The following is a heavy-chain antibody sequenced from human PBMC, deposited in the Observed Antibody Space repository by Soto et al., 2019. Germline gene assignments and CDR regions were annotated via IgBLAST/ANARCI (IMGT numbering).Heavy chain of an antibody. D-gene: IGHD3-10*01. CDR3: ARPGYGSGLGY. CDR2: IGTAGDT. CDR1: GFTFSSYD. Sequence: EVQLVESGGGLVQPGGSLRLSCAASGFTFSSYDMHWVRQATGKGLEWVSAIGTAGDTYYPGSVKGRFTISRENAKNSLYLQMNSLRAEDTAVYYCARPGYGSGLGYWGQGTLVTVSS. J-gene: IGHJ4*02. V-gene: IGHV3-13*01.